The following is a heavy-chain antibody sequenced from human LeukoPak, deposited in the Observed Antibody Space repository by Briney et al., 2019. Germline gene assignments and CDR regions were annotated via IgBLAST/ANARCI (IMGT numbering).Heavy chain of an antibody. Sequence: GESLRLSCATSGFTFSSSTFGSYTMNWVRQAPGKGLEWVSSISSTGTYIYYTDSVKGRFTISRDNSKNTLYLQMNSLRAEDTALYYCARARNDYDSNGFSFLDYWGQGTLVTVSS. CDR2: ISSTGTYI. D-gene: IGHD3-22*01. CDR3: ARARNDYDSNGFSFLDY. J-gene: IGHJ4*02. CDR1: GFTFSSSTFGSYT. V-gene: IGHV3-21*01.